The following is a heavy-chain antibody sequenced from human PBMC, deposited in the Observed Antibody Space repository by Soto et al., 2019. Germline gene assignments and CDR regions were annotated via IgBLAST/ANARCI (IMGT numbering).Heavy chain of an antibody. J-gene: IGHJ5*02. CDR1: GFTFSSYA. CDR3: ARTAVAGTTEAYNWFDP. CDR2: ISYDGTNK. Sequence: GGSLRLSCAASGFTFSSYAMHWVRQAPGKGLEWVAVISYDGTNKYYADSVKGRFTISRDNSKNTLYLQMNSLRAEDTAVYYCARTAVAGTTEAYNWFDPWGQGPMVTV. V-gene: IGHV3-30-3*01. D-gene: IGHD6-19*01.